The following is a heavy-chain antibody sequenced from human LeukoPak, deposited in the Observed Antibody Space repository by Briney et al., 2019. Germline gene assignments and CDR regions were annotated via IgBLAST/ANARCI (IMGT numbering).Heavy chain of an antibody. CDR3: ARDGITGWFDP. CDR1: GGSFSGYY. J-gene: IGHJ5*02. D-gene: IGHD1-20*01. CDR2: IYYSGST. V-gene: IGHV4-59*01. Sequence: KSSETLSLTCAVYGGSFSGYYWSWIRQPPGKGLEWIGYIYYSGSTNYNPSLKSRVTISVDTSKNQFSLKLSSVTAADTAVYYCARDGITGWFDPWGQGTLVTVSS.